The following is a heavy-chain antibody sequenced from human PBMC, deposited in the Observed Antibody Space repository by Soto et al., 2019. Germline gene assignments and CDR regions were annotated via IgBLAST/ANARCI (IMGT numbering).Heavy chain of an antibody. CDR3: AREADSYGHMYYFDY. J-gene: IGHJ4*02. Sequence: GASVKVSCKASGGTFSSYTISWVRQAPGQGLEWMGRIIPILGIANYAQKFQGRVTITADKSTSTAYMELSSLRSEDTAVYYCAREADSYGHMYYFDYWGQGTLVTVSS. CDR2: IIPILGIA. D-gene: IGHD5-18*01. CDR1: GGTFSSYT. V-gene: IGHV1-69*04.